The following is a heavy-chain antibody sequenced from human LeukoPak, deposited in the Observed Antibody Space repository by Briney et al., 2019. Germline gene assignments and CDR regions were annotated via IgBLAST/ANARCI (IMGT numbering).Heavy chain of an antibody. D-gene: IGHD4-23*01. CDR1: GGSFSGYY. CDR3: ARAIYGGNSGFDY. V-gene: IGHV4-34*01. CDR2: INHSGGT. Sequence: SETLSLTCAVYGGSFSGYYWSWIRQPPGKGLEWIGEINHSGGTNYNPSLKSRVTISVDTSKNQFSLKLSSVTAADTAAYYCARAIYGGNSGFDYWGQGTLVTVSS. J-gene: IGHJ4*02.